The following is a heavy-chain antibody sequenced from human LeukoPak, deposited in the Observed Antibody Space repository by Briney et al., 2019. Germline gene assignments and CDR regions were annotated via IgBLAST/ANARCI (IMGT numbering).Heavy chain of an antibody. J-gene: IGHJ4*02. CDR1: GGSISSSIAY. D-gene: IGHD5-18*01. V-gene: IGHV4-39*01. CDR2: IYYSKNT. CDR3: VSPRGFSYGYFDY. Sequence: TSETLSLTCTVSGGSISSSIAYWGWIRQPPGKGLEWIGSIYYSKNTYYNPSLKSRVTISADTSKNQFSLTLGSVSATDTAVYYCVSPRGFSYGYFDYWGQGTLVAVSS.